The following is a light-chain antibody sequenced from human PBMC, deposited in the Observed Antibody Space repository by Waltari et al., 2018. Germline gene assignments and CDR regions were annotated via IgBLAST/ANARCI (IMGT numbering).Light chain of an antibody. CDR3: QHYNSYPLT. V-gene: IGKV1-5*03. J-gene: IGKJ4*01. Sequence: DIQLTQSPSTLPASVGDRVTITCRAGQSVSNWLAWYQQKPGKAPKLLIYRASILESGVPSRFSGSGSGTEFTLTISSLQPEDFATYFCQHYNSYPLTFGGGTKVDI. CDR1: QSVSNW. CDR2: RAS.